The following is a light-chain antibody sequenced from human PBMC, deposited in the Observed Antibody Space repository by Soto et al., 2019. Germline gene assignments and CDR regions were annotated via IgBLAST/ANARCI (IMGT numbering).Light chain of an antibody. CDR1: QNISNY. CDR3: QQLNSYPIT. Sequence: DMQMTQSPSSLSSSVGDIFSITCRSSQNISNYLHWYQQRPGKAPKLLIYDASTLQSGVPSRFSGSGSGTDFTLTISSLQPEDFATYYCQQLNSYPITFGQGTRLEIK. V-gene: IGKV1-9*01. J-gene: IGKJ5*01. CDR2: DAS.